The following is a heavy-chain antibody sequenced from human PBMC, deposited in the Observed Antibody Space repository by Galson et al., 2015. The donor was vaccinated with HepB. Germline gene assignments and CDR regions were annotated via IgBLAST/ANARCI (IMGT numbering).Heavy chain of an antibody. V-gene: IGHV3-48*03. CDR2: ISSSGSTI. Sequence: SLRLSCAASGFTFSSYEMNWVRQAPGKGLEWVSYISSSGSTIYYADSVKGRFTISRDNAKNSLYLQMNSLRAEDTAVYYCARTSPSPHYDILTGYYDYWGQGTLVTVSS. CDR1: GFTFSSYE. CDR3: ARTSPSPHYDILTGYYDY. D-gene: IGHD3-9*01. J-gene: IGHJ4*02.